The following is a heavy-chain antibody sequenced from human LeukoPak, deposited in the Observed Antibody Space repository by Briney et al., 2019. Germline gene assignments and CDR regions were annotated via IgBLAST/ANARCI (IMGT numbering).Heavy chain of an antibody. CDR1: GFTFSSYS. V-gene: IGHV3-21*01. CDR3: ARGSVSIFGVVDYYFDY. J-gene: IGHJ4*02. CDR2: ISSSSSYI. Sequence: GGSLRLSCAASGFTFSSYSMTWVRQAPGKGLEWVSSISSSSSYIYYADSVKGRFTISRDNAKNSLYLQMNSLRAEDTAVYYCARGSVSIFGVVDYYFDYWGQGTLVTVSS. D-gene: IGHD3-3*01.